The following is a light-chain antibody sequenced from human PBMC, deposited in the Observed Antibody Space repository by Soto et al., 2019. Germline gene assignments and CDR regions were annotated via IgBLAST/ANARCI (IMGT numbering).Light chain of an antibody. V-gene: IGKV1-39*01. CDR1: QSISSY. Sequence: DIQMTQSPSSLYASVGDRVTITCRASQSISSYLNWYQQKPGKAPKLLIYAASSLQSGVPSRFSGSGSGTDFTLAICSLQPEDFATYYCQQSYSTTPTFGQGTKVEIK. J-gene: IGKJ1*01. CDR2: AAS. CDR3: QQSYSTTPT.